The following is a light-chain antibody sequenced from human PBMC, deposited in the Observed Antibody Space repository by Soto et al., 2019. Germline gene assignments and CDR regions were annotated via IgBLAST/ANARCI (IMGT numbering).Light chain of an antibody. Sequence: DIQMTQSPSAMSASIGDRVTITCRASQGIGNYLAWFQQKPGKVPKRLIYGASSLQSGAPSRFSGSGSGTDFTLTISSLQPEDFATYHCLQHHTYPWTFGQGTEVEIK. CDR2: GAS. J-gene: IGKJ1*01. V-gene: IGKV1-17*03. CDR3: LQHHTYPWT. CDR1: QGIGNY.